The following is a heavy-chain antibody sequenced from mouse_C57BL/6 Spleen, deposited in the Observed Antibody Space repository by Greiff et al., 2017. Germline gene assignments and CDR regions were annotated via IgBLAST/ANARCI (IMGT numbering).Heavy chain of an antibody. V-gene: IGHV1-81*01. CDR2: IYPRSGNT. CDR1: GYTFTSYG. D-gene: IGHD1-1*01. CDR3: ARSLYYYGSSQFAY. J-gene: IGHJ3*01. Sequence: VQLVESGAELARPGASVKLSCKASGYTFTSYGISWVKQRTGQGLEWIGEIYPRSGNTYYNEKFKGKATLTADKSSSTAYMELRSLTSEDSAVYFCARSLYYYGSSQFAYWGQGTLVTVSA.